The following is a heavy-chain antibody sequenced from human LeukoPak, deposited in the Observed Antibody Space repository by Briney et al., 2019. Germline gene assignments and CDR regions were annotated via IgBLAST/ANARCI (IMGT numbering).Heavy chain of an antibody. CDR1: GGTFSSYT. J-gene: IGHJ4*02. CDR2: IIPILGIA. V-gene: IGHV1-69*04. CDR3: ARDLGYYDSSGYWPY. Sequence: VKVSCKASGGTFSSYTISWVRQAPGQGLEWMGRIIPILGIANYAQKFQGRVTITADKSTSTAYMELSSLRSEDTAVYYCARDLGYYDSSGYWPYWGQGTLVTVSS. D-gene: IGHD3-22*01.